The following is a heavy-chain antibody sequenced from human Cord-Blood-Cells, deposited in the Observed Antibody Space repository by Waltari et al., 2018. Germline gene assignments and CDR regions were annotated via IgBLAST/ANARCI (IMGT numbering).Heavy chain of an antibody. D-gene: IGHD3-22*01. CDR1: GGSISSSSYS. CDR3: ARLTYDSSGYFIDY. CDR2: IYYSGSI. V-gene: IGHV4-39*01. J-gene: IGHJ4*02. Sequence: QLQLQESGPGLVKPSETLSLTCTVSGGSISSSSYSWGRISQPPGQGLEWIGSIYYSGSIYYNPSLKSRVTISVDTSKNQFSLKLSSVTAADTAVYYCARLTYDSSGYFIDYWGQGTLVTVSS.